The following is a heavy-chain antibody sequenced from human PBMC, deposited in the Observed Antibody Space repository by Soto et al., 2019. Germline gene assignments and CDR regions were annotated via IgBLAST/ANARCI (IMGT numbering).Heavy chain of an antibody. CDR2: ISYSGST. J-gene: IGHJ3*02. Sequence: PSETLSLTCTVSGGSISGYYWSWIRQSPEKGLEYIGYISYSGSTNYNPSLKSRVTTSVDKSKNQFSLNLISVTAADTAMYYCARGYAFDIWGQGTMVTVSS. CDR3: ARGYAFDI. CDR1: GGSISGYY. V-gene: IGHV4-59*12.